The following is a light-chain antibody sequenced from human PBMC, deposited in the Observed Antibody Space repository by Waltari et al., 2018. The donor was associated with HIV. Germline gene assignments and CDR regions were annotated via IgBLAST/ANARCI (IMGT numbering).Light chain of an antibody. CDR2: DVS. V-gene: IGLV2-11*01. J-gene: IGLJ3*02. Sequence: QSSLTQPRSVSGSPGQSVTISCSGTSSDVGSYNYVSWYQQHPGQAPKVMIYDVSKRPSGVPDRFSVSKSGKTASLTISGLQAEDEADYYCCSYAGMYTWVFGGGTKLTVL. CDR1: SSDVGSYNY. CDR3: CSYAGMYTWV.